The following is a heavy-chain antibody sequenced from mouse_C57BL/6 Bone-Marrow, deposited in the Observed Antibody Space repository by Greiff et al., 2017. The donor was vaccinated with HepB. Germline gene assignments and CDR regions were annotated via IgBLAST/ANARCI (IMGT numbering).Heavy chain of an antibody. CDR1: GFNIKDDY. CDR3: TARGYYYGSSLYFDY. Sequence: VQLQQPGAELVRPGASVKLSCTASGFNIKDDYMHWVKQRPEQGLEWIGWIDPENGDTEYASKFQGKATITADTSSNTAYLQLSSLTSEDTAVYYCTARGYYYGSSLYFDYWGQGTTLTVSS. J-gene: IGHJ2*01. CDR2: IDPENGDT. D-gene: IGHD1-1*01. V-gene: IGHV14-4*01.